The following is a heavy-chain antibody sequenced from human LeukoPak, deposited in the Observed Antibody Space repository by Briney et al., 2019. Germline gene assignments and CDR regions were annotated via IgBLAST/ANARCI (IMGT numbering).Heavy chain of an antibody. J-gene: IGHJ4*02. Sequence: SETLSLTCTVSGGSISSYYWSWIRQPPGKGLEWIGYIYYSGSTNYNPSLKSRVTISVDTSKNQFSLKLSSVTAADTAVYYCARGRIHDFWSGYYTLDYWGQGTLVTVSS. CDR3: ARGRIHDFWSGYYTLDY. D-gene: IGHD3-3*01. V-gene: IGHV4-59*01. CDR2: IYYSGST. CDR1: GGSISSYY.